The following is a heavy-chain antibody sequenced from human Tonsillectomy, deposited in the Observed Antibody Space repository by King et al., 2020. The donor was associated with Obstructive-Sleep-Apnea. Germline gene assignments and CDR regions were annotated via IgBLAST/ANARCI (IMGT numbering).Heavy chain of an antibody. CDR3: AGVRYHHGAFDY. D-gene: IGHD2-2*02. V-gene: IGHV3-23*04. CDR1: GFIFTNYG. Sequence: VQLVESGGGLVQPGGSLRLSCAASGFIFTNYGMSWVRQAPGKGLVWISTISGTGGTTYYADSVRGRVSISRDNARDTLDLQMNSLRNEDTAVYYCAGVRYHHGAFDYWGQGILVAVSS. CDR2: ISGTGGTT. J-gene: IGHJ4*02.